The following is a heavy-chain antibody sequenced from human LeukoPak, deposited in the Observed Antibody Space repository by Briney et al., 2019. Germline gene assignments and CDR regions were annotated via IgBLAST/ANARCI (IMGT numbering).Heavy chain of an antibody. J-gene: IGHJ4*02. V-gene: IGHV3-33*01. CDR2: IWYDGSNK. CDR1: GFTFSSYG. CDR3: ARDRGSSSWLIDC. D-gene: IGHD6-13*01. Sequence: HPGGSLRLSCAASGFTFSSYGMHWVRQAPGKGLEWVAVIWYDGSNKYYADSVRGRFTISRDNSKNTLYLQMNSLRAEDTAVYYCARDRGSSSWLIDCWGQGTLVTVSS.